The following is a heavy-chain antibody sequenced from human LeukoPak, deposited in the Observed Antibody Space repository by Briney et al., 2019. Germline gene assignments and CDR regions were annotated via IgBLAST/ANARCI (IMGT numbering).Heavy chain of an antibody. V-gene: IGHV1-69*13. J-gene: IGHJ3*02. D-gene: IGHD3-22*01. CDR3: ARAHCSSTSCYLDYYDSSGYYYPGAFDI. CDR2: IIPIFGTA. Sequence: GASVKVSCKASGYTFTSYDISWVRQAPGQGLEWMGGIIPIFGTANYAQKFQGRVTITADESTSTAYMELSSLRSEDTAVYYCARAHCSSTSCYLDYYDSSGYYYPGAFDIWGQGTMVTVSS. CDR1: GYTFTSYD.